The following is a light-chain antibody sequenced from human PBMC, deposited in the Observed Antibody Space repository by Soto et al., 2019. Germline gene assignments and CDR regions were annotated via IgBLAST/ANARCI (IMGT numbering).Light chain of an antibody. Sequence: DIQLTQSPSSLSASVGDRATIXXRASQSSSSSLNWYQQKPGKAPNIXIYIASNLHSGVPSRFSGSGSGTDFTLTISSLQPEDFATYYCQQSYSTPYTFGQGTKVDI. CDR3: QQSYSTPYT. V-gene: IGKV1-39*01. CDR1: QSSSSS. CDR2: IAS. J-gene: IGKJ2*01.